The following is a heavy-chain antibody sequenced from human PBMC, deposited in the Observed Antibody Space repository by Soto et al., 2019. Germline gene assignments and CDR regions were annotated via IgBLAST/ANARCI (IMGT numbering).Heavy chain of an antibody. Sequence: QLQLQESGPRLVKPSETLSLTCTVSGGSISSSTYYWGWIRQPPGKGLEWIGSIYYSGSTYYNPSLRSRVTISVDTSKNQFSLKLSSVTAADTAVYYCASHDYGGPYPTFFDYWGQGTLVTVSS. J-gene: IGHJ4*02. V-gene: IGHV4-39*01. CDR1: GGSISSSTYY. CDR2: IYYSGST. D-gene: IGHD4-17*01. CDR3: ASHDYGGPYPTFFDY.